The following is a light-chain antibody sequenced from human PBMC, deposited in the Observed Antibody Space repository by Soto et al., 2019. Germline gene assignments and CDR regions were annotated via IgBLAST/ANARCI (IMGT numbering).Light chain of an antibody. CDR1: QGINNY. CDR2: AAS. Sequence: DIQVTQYPSSLSASVGDRVTITCRASQGINNYLAWYQQKPGEIPKLLIYAASTLESGIPPRFSGSGSGTDFTLSINNLQPEDVAPDYSQSYYNAPFTFGGGTTVEIQ. V-gene: IGKV1-27*01. J-gene: IGKJ4*01. CDR3: QSYYNAPFT.